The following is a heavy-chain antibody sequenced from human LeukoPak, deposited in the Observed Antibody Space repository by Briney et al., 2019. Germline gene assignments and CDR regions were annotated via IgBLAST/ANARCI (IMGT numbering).Heavy chain of an antibody. CDR2: IMPIFGTA. Sequence: SVKVSCKASGGTFSSYAISGVRQAPGQGLEWIGGIMPIFGTANYAQKFQGRVTITTDESTSTAYMELSSLRSEDTAVYYCARRRNSGYDYNWFDPWGQGTLVTVSS. D-gene: IGHD5-12*01. V-gene: IGHV1-69*05. CDR3: ARRRNSGYDYNWFDP. J-gene: IGHJ5*02. CDR1: GGTFSSYA.